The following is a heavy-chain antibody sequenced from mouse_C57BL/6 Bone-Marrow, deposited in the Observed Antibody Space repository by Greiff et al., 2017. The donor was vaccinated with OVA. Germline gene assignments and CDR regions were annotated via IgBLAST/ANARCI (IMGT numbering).Heavy chain of an antibody. CDR1: GYTFTSYG. V-gene: IGHV1-81*01. CDR3: AREGPDSSGRDY. Sequence: QVHVKQSGAELARPGASVKLSCKASGYTFTSYGISWVKQRTGQGLEWIGEIYPRSGNTYYNEKFKGKATLTADKSSSTAYMELRSLTSEDSAVYFCAREGPDSSGRDYWGQGTTLTVSS. D-gene: IGHD3-2*02. CDR2: IYPRSGNT. J-gene: IGHJ2*01.